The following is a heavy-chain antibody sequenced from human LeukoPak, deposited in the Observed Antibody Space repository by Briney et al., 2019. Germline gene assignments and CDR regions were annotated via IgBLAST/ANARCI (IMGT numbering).Heavy chain of an antibody. CDR2: ISWNSGSI. CDR3: AKGPPANYGDYGYFDY. V-gene: IGHV3-9*01. D-gene: IGHD4-17*01. Sequence: GGSLRLSCAASGFTFDDYAMYWVRQAPGKGLEWVSGISWNSGSIGYADSVKGRFTISRDNAKNSLYLQMNSLRAEDTALYYCAKGPPANYGDYGYFDYWGQGTLVTVSS. CDR1: GFTFDDYA. J-gene: IGHJ4*02.